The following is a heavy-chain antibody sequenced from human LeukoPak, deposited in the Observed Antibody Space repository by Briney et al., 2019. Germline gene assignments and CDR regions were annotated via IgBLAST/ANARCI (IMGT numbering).Heavy chain of an antibody. J-gene: IGHJ4*02. V-gene: IGHV4-4*07. CDR1: GGPISSYY. CDR2: IYTSGST. CDR3: ASWSSSWGLFDY. D-gene: IGHD6-13*01. Sequence: PSETLSLTCTVSGGPISSYYWSWIRQPAGKGLEWIGRIYTSGSTNYNPSLKSRVTMSVDTSKNQFSLKLSSVTAADTAVYYCASWSSSWGLFDYWGQGTLVTVSS.